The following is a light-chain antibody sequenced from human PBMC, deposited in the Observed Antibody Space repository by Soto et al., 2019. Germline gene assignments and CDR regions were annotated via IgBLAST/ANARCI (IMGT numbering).Light chain of an antibody. V-gene: IGKV3-11*01. CDR2: DAS. CDR1: QGVSSY. CDR3: LQRSSWPLT. J-gene: IGKJ4*01. Sequence: EIVLTQSPATLSLSPGERATLSCRASQGVSSYLAWYQQKPGQAPRLLIYDASNRATGIPVRFSGSGSGTDFTLAISSLEPEDFAVYYCLQRSSWPLTFGGGTKVDIK.